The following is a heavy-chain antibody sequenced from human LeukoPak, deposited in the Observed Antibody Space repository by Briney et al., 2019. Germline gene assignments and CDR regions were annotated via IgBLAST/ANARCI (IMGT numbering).Heavy chain of an antibody. CDR3: ARASTTVPNLLDN. D-gene: IGHD4-17*01. CDR2: LNTDGSST. CDR1: GFTFSSYW. V-gene: IGHV3-74*01. Sequence: GGSLRLSCAASGFTFSSYWMHWVRQVPGKGLVWVSRLNTDGSSTSYADSVKGRFTISRDNARNTLHLQMNSLRAEDTAVYFCARASTTVPNLLDNWGQGTLVTVSS. J-gene: IGHJ4*02.